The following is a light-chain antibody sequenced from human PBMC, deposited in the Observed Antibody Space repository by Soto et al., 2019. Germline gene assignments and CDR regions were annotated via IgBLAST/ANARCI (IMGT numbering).Light chain of an antibody. V-gene: IGKV1-33*01. Sequence: DIHMAYSPPSLASSCGDRVTITCQASQDLTNYLNWYQQKPGEAPKLLIYDTITLEEGVPSRFSGGGSGTDFTFTINGLQPEDAAIYSCQQYVNLPYTFGQGTRLEI. CDR1: QDLTNY. CDR3: QQYVNLPYT. CDR2: DTI. J-gene: IGKJ5*01.